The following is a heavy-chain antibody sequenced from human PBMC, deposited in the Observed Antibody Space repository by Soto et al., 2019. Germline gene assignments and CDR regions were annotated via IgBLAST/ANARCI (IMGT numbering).Heavy chain of an antibody. CDR3: TRSIQH. CDR1: WDSIISDKW. Sequence: SGSLSVTLAVAWDSIISDKWWSWVRQPPGKGLEWIGEVYHSGNTNYNPSLKSRVIISVDTSKNQFSLKLSSVTAADTAVYYCTRSIQHWGQGTLVTVS. J-gene: IGHJ1*01. CDR2: VYHSGNT. V-gene: IGHV4-4*02.